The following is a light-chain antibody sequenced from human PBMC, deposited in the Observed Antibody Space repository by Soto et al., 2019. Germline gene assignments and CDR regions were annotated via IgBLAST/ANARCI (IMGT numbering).Light chain of an antibody. CDR2: AAS. Sequence: DNQMNQSPSTLSASVGDRVTITCRASQSISTYLSWYQQRPGKAPHLLIFAASSLQSGVPSRFSGRRSGTEFTLNISSLQPADVGTYYCQHSYSTAWPFGQGTKVDIK. J-gene: IGKJ1*01. CDR3: QHSYSTAWP. V-gene: IGKV1-39*01. CDR1: QSISTY.